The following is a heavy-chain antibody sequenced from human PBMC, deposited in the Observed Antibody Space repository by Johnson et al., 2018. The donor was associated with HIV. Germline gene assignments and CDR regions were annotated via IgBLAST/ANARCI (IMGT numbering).Heavy chain of an antibody. CDR1: GSTFSSYA. V-gene: IGHV3-7*01. J-gene: IGHJ3*01. CDR2: IKQDGSEK. CDR3: ARRGGRIVRGGAFDF. D-gene: IGHD6-6*01. Sequence: VQLVESGGGVVQPGRSLRLSCAASGSTFSSYAMHWVRQAPGKGLEWVANIKQDGSEKYYVDSVKGRFTISRDNAKNSLYLQMNSLRGEDTAVYYCARRGGRIVRGGAFDFWGQGTMVTVSS.